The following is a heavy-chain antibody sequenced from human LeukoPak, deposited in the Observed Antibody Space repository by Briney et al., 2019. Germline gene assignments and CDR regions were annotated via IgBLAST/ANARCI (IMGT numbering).Heavy chain of an antibody. CDR3: ARRTTMAYWYFDL. D-gene: IGHD4-11*01. CDR1: GGTFSSYA. CDR2: IIPIFGTA. J-gene: IGHJ2*01. V-gene: IGHV1-69*05. Sequence: SVKVSCKASGGTFSSYAISWVRQAPGQGLEWMGRIIPIFGTANYAQKFQGRVTITTDESTSTAYMELSSLRSEDTAMYYCARRTTMAYWYFDLWGRGTLVTVSS.